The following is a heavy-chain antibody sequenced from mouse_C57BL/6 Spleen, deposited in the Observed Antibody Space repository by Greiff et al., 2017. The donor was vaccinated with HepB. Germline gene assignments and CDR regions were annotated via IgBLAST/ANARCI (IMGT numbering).Heavy chain of an antibody. D-gene: IGHD2-5*01. CDR1: GFSLTSYG. CDR3: ASSNPFAY. CDR2: IWSGGNT. Sequence: VQRVESGPGLVQPSQSLSITCTVSGFSLTSYGVHWVRQSPGKGLEWLGVIWSGGNTDYNAAFISRLGISKDNSQSQVFFKMNSLQADDTAIYYCASSNPFAYWGQGTLVTVSA. V-gene: IGHV2-2*01. J-gene: IGHJ3*01.